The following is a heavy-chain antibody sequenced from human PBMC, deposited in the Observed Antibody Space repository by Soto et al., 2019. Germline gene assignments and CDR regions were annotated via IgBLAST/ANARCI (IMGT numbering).Heavy chain of an antibody. J-gene: IGHJ4*02. Sequence: GGSLRLSCAASGFTFSSYAMSWVRQAPGKGLEWVSAISGSGGSTYYADSVKGRFTISRDNSKNTLYLQMNSLRAEDTAVYYCANDAEILGYYDSSGYYGNFDYWGQGTLVTVSS. D-gene: IGHD3-22*01. CDR2: ISGSGGST. CDR1: GFTFSSYA. V-gene: IGHV3-23*01. CDR3: ANDAEILGYYDSSGYYGNFDY.